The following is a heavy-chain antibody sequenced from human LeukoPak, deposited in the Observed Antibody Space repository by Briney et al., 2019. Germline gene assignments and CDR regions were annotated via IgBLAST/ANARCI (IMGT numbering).Heavy chain of an antibody. CDR1: GFSLSTSGVG. V-gene: IGHV2-5*01. J-gene: IGHJ5*02. CDR3: AHTPPVLLWFGELLPNWFDP. Sequence: SGPTLVKPTQTLTLTCTFSGFSLSTSGVGVGWIRQPPGKALEWLALIYWNDDKRYSPSLKSRLTITKDTSKNQVVLTMTNMDPVDTATYYCAHTPPVLLWFGELLPNWFDPWGQGNLVTVSS. CDR2: IYWNDDK. D-gene: IGHD3-10*01.